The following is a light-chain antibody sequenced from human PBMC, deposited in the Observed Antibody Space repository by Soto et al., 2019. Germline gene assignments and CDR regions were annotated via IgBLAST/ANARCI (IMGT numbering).Light chain of an antibody. CDR1: QNIGTY. CDR3: QQCGSSST. CDR2: GAS. V-gene: IGKV1-39*01. Sequence: DIQMTQSPSSLSASVGDRVTITCRASQNIGTYLNWYHHKPGKAPKLLIYGASNLQRGVSSRFSGSGSGTEFILTITTLQPEDFAVYYCQQCGSSSTFGQGTRLEIK. J-gene: IGKJ5*01.